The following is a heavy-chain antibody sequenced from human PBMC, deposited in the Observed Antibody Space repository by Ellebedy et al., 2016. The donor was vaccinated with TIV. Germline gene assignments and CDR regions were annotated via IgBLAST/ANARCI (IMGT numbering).Heavy chain of an antibody. CDR3: ARAMVITRREWFDP. CDR2: IYYSGST. D-gene: IGHD3-22*01. Sequence: SETLSLTCTVSGGSISSYYWSWIRQPPGKGLEWIGYIYYSGSTNYNPSLKSRVTISVDTSKNQFSLKLSSMTAADTAVYYCARAMVITRREWFDPWGQGTLVTVSS. J-gene: IGHJ5*02. CDR1: GGSISSYY. V-gene: IGHV4-59*01.